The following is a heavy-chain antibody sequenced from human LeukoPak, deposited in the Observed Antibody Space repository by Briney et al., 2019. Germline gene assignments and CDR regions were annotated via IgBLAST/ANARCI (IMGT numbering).Heavy chain of an antibody. J-gene: IGHJ4*02. CDR1: GGSFSGYY. V-gene: IGHV4-34*01. D-gene: IGHD6-6*01. CDR3: ARAGFALAPHRGTPFDY. CDR2: INHSGST. Sequence: SETLSLACAVYGGSFSGYYWSWIRQPLGKGLEWIGEINHSGSTNYNPSLKSRVTISVDTSKNQFSLKLSSVTAADTAVYYCARAGFALAPHRGTPFDYWGQGTLVTVSS.